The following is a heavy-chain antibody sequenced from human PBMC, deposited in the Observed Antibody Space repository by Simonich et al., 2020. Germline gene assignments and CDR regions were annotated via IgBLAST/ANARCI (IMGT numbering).Heavy chain of an antibody. Sequence: QVQLVQSGAEVKKPGASVKVSCKASGYTFTSYGISWVRQAPGQGLEWMGWISAYNGNTNYAQKLQGSVTMTTDTATSTGYMELRSLRSDDTAVYYCARSTTGTTAFDIWGQGTMVTVSS. CDR3: ARSTTGTTAFDI. V-gene: IGHV1-18*01. J-gene: IGHJ3*02. CDR1: GYTFTSYG. D-gene: IGHD1-1*01. CDR2: ISAYNGNT.